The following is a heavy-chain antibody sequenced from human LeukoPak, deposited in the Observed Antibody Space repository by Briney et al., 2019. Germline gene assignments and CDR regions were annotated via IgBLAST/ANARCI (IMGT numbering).Heavy chain of an antibody. D-gene: IGHD5-24*01. J-gene: IGHJ6*02. V-gene: IGHV4-34*01. CDR3: ARDNGEMATIYYYGMDV. CDR1: GGSFSGYY. CDR2: INHSGST. Sequence: SETLSLTCAVYGGSFSGYYWSWIRQPPGKGLEWIGEINHSGSTNYNPSLTSRVTISVDTSKNQFSLKLSSVTAADTAVYYCARDNGEMATIYYYGMDVWGQGTTVTVSS.